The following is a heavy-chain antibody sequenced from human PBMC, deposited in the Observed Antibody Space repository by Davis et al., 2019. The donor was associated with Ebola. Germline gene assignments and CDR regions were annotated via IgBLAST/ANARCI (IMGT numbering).Heavy chain of an antibody. V-gene: IGHV3-48*02. J-gene: IGHJ5*02. CDR2: ITSGSNAI. CDR1: GFIFSDFS. D-gene: IGHD4-11*01. Sequence: GESLKISCAASGFIFSDFSMNWVRQAPGKALEWISFITSGSNAIHYADSVKGRFTVSRDTVKNSLFLEMSSLRDEDSAVYYCVRDYIFAFDLWGQGARVTVSS. CDR3: VRDYIFAFDL.